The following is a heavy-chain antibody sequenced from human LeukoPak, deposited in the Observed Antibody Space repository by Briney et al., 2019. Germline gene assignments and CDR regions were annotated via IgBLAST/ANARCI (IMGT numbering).Heavy chain of an antibody. V-gene: IGHV4-39*01. J-gene: IGHJ4*02. D-gene: IGHD1-26*01. CDR1: GGSISSSSYY. Sequence: SETLSLTCTVSGGSISSSSYYWGWIRQPPGKGLEWIGSIYYSGSTYYNPSLKSRVTISVDTSKNQFSLKLSSVTAADTAVYYCASLEWELLFDYWGQGTLVTVSS. CDR3: ASLEWELLFDY. CDR2: IYYSGST.